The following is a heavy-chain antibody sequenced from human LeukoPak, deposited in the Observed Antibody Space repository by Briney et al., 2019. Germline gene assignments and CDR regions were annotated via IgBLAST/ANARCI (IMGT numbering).Heavy chain of an antibody. D-gene: IGHD7-27*01. CDR2: IYVSGST. V-gene: IGHV4-59*08. CDR3: ARHDWGGPRPYYFDY. J-gene: IGHJ4*02. CDR1: GVSISTYY. Sequence: KPSETLSLTCTVSGVSISTYYWSWIRQPPGKGLEWIGYIYVSGSTNYNPSLTSRVTISVDTSKNQFSLKLSSVTAADTAVYYCARHDWGGPRPYYFDYWGQGTLVTVSS.